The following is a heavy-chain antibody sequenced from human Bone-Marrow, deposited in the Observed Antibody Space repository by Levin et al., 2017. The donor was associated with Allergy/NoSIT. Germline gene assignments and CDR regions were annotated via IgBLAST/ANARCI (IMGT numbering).Heavy chain of an antibody. V-gene: IGHV1-8*01. CDR1: GYTFSSYD. CDR3: AIEKRSRLSIWFDS. CDR2: MNPNSGNT. D-gene: IGHD5-24*01. Sequence: ASVKVSCKASGYTFSSYDINWVRQATGDGLEWMGWMNPNSGNTGYAQKFQGRVAMTRNTSISTAYMELSSLRSEDAALYFCAIEKRSRLSIWFDSWGQGTLVTVSS. J-gene: IGHJ5*01.